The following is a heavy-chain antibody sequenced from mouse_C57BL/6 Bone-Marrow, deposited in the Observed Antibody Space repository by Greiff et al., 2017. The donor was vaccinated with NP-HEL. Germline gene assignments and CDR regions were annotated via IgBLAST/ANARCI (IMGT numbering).Heavy chain of an antibody. CDR2: ISYDGSN. Sequence: EVQVVESGPGLVEPSQSLSLTCSVTGYSITSGYYWNWIRQFPGNKLEWMGYISYDGSNNYNPSLKNRISITRDTSTNQCVLTVNSVTTEDTATYYCARDYSNPYYAMDYWGQGTSVTVSS. J-gene: IGHJ4*01. V-gene: IGHV3-6*01. CDR3: ARDYSNPYYAMDY. CDR1: GYSITSGYY. D-gene: IGHD2-5*01.